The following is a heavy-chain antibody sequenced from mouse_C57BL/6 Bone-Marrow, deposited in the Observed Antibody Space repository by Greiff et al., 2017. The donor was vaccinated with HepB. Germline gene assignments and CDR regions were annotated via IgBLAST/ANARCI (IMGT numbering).Heavy chain of an antibody. V-gene: IGHV5-16*01. CDR2: INYDGSST. J-gene: IGHJ4*01. CDR3: ARVPNPYAMDY. D-gene: IGHD4-1*01. CDR1: GFTFSDYY. Sequence: EVKVVESEGGLVQPGSSMKLSCTASGFTFSDYYMAWVRQVPEKGLEWVANINYDGSSTYYLDSLKSRFIISRDNAKNMLYLQMSSLKSEGTATYYCARVPNPYAMDYWGQGTSVTVSS.